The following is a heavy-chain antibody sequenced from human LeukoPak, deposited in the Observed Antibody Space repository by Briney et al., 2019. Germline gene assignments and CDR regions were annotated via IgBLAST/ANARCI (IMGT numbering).Heavy chain of an antibody. CDR2: ISGSGGST. D-gene: IGHD6-19*01. CDR3: AKDSAGYSSGWYTY. CDR1: GFTFSSYA. J-gene: IGHJ4*02. Sequence: PGGSLRLSCAASGFTFSSYAMSWVRQAPGKGLEWGSAISGSGGSTYYADSVKGRVTISRDNSKNTLYLQMNSLRAEDTAVYYCAKDSAGYSSGWYTYWGQGTLVTVSS. V-gene: IGHV3-23*01.